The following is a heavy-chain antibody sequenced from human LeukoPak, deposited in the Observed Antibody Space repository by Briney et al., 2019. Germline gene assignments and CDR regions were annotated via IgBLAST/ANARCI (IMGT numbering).Heavy chain of an antibody. V-gene: IGHV1-46*01. CDR3: ARDRFTLFGQQLAQYAFDI. D-gene: IGHD6-13*01. J-gene: IGHJ3*02. Sequence: ASVKVSCKASASTFTAYYFHWVRQPPGKGLEWMGIINPSGGSTSHAQKFQGRVTMTRDTSTRTVFMELSSLTSEHTAGYYCARDRFTLFGQQLAQYAFDIWLQATMVGVCS. CDR1: ASTFTAYY. CDR2: INPSGGST.